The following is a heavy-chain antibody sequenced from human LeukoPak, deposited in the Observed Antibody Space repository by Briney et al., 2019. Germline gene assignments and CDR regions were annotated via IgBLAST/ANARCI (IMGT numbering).Heavy chain of an antibody. CDR1: GFTFSGYW. V-gene: IGHV3-74*01. J-gene: IGHJ6*02. D-gene: IGHD2-8*02. Sequence: PGGSLRLSCAASGFTFSGYWMHWVRQAPGKGLVWVSRISPDGTTTNYADSAEGRFTISRDNAKNTRYLQMNGLRDEEAAVYYCTRVLAGRSGLMDVWGRGTAITVSS. CDR3: TRVLAGRSGLMDV. CDR2: ISPDGTTT.